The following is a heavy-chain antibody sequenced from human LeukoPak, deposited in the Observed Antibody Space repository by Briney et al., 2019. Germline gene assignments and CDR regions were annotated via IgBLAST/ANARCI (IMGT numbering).Heavy chain of an antibody. CDR3: ARRSGGTTTVNDGFEV. Sequence: ASVKVSCKASGYTFTGYYMYWVRQAPGQGLEWMGWINPNSGGTNYAQKFQGGVTVTRDTSISTAYMELNDLRSDDTAVYYCARRSGGTTTVNDGFEVWGQGTMVTVSS. V-gene: IGHV1-2*02. D-gene: IGHD4-17*01. CDR1: GYTFTGYY. J-gene: IGHJ3*01. CDR2: INPNSGGT.